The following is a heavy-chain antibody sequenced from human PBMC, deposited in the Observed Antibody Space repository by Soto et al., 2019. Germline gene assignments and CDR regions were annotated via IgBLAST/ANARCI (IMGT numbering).Heavy chain of an antibody. Sequence: GGSLRLSCAASGFSVSRDYMNWVRQAPGRGLEWVSVIYSGGTTDYADSVKGRFTISRDDSKNTVYLQMNSLRADDTAVYYCARDLSGWYSNSWYNAFDIWGQGTMVTVSS. CDR2: IYSGGTT. D-gene: IGHD6-13*01. J-gene: IGHJ3*02. CDR1: GFSVSRDY. V-gene: IGHV3-53*01. CDR3: ARDLSGWYSNSWYNAFDI.